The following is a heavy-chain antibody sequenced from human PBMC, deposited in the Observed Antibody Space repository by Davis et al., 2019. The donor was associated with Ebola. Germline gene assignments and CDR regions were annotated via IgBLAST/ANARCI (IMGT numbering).Heavy chain of an antibody. V-gene: IGHV1-2*06. J-gene: IGHJ4*02. CDR2: INPNSGYT. CDR1: GSTITAYF. Sequence: AALVKVSCKASGSTITAYFFHWVRQAPGQGLEWMGRINPNSGYTDLAQRFQDRVTMTRDTSINTVYMELTGLTFDDTAVYFCAGGKFGELFIESWGQGTLVSVSS. CDR3: AGGKFGELFIES. D-gene: IGHD3-10*01.